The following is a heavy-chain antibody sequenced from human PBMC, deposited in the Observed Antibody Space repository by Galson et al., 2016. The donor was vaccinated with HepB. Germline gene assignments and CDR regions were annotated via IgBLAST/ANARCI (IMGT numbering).Heavy chain of an antibody. CDR2: ISGSGGST. CDR3: ASQGYCGGDCYKGLGAFDI. D-gene: IGHD2-21*02. Sequence: SLSLSCAASGLTYSSLAMSWVRQAPGKGLEWVSGISGSGGSTYYADSVKGRFTITRDSSLYLQMNSLRVEDTAVYYCASQGYCGGDCYKGLGAFDIWGPGTTATVSS. V-gene: IGHV3-23*01. CDR1: GLTYSSLA. J-gene: IGHJ3*02.